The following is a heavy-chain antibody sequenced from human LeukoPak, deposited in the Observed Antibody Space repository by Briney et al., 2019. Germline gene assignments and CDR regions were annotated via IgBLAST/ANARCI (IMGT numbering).Heavy chain of an antibody. J-gene: IGHJ4*02. Sequence: GGSLRLSCEASGFTFNNYVMTWVRQAPGKGLEWVSNISASAAMTYYADSVKGRFTVSRDNSNNRLYLQMSGLTAADTAAYYCAKGRSIGTYYTFDHWGQGTLVTVSP. CDR2: ISASAAMT. V-gene: IGHV3-23*01. D-gene: IGHD1-26*01. CDR3: AKGRSIGTYYTFDH. CDR1: GFTFNNYV.